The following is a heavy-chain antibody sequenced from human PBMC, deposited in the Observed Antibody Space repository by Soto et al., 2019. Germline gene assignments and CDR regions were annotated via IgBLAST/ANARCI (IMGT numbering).Heavy chain of an antibody. D-gene: IGHD3-22*01. J-gene: IGHJ3*02. CDR3: ARDDSRASSYDAFDI. V-gene: IGHV3-23*01. CDR1: GFTFSSYA. CDR2: SSGSGGST. Sequence: GGSLRLSCAASGFTFSSYAMTWVRQAPGQGLEWVSVSSGSGGSTYYADSVKGRFTISRDNSKNTLYLQMNSLRAEDTAVYYCARDDSRASSYDAFDIWGQGTMVTVSS.